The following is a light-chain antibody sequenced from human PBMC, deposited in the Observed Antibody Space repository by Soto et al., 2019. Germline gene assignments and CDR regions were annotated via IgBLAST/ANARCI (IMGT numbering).Light chain of an antibody. J-gene: IGLJ2*01. Sequence: QSALTQPPSASGTPGQRVTISCSGSSSNIGSNTVNWYQQLPGTAPKLLICTNNQRPSGVPDRFSGSKSGTSASLAISGLQSXXXXDXXCAAWDDSLNGVVFGGGTKLTVL. V-gene: IGLV1-44*01. CDR1: SSNIGSNT. CDR2: TNN. CDR3: AAWDDSLNGVV.